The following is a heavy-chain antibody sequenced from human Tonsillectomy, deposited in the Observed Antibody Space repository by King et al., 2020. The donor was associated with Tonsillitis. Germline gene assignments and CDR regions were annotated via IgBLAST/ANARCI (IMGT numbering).Heavy chain of an antibody. CDR1: GGSFSGHY. D-gene: IGHD2-15*01. V-gene: IGHV4-34*01. CDR3: ARGLRGYSSGGSCYFWAFDI. Sequence: QVQLQQWGAGLLKPSETLSLTCAVYGGSFSGHYWSWIRQPPGKGLEWIGEINHSGNTNYNPSLKSRVTILIETSKNQFSLKLSSLTAADTAVYYCARGLRGYSSGGSCYFWAFDIWGQGTMVTVSS. CDR2: INHSGNT. J-gene: IGHJ3*02.